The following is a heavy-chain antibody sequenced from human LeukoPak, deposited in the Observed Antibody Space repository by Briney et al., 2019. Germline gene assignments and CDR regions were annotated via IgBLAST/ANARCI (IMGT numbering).Heavy chain of an antibody. V-gene: IGHV4-39*01. Sequence: PSETLSLTCTVSGGSISSSSYYWDWIRQPPGKGLEWIGSIYYSGSTYYNPSLKSRVTISVDTSKNQFSLKLSSVTAADTAVYYCARFGIAARPDAFDIWGQGTMVTVSS. CDR3: ARFGIAARPDAFDI. CDR2: IYYSGST. D-gene: IGHD6-6*01. J-gene: IGHJ3*02. CDR1: GGSISSSSYY.